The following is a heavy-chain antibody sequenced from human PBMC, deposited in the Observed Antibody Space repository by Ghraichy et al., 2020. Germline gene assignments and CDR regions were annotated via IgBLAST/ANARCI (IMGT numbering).Heavy chain of an antibody. D-gene: IGHD3-3*01. CDR2: IYYSGST. V-gene: IGHV4-31*03. Sequence: SETLSLTCTVSGGSISSGGYYWSWIRQHPGKGLEWIGYIYYSGSTYYNPSLKSRVTISVDTSKNQFSLKLSSVTAADTAVYYCARGYDFWSDTSPPYWFDPWGQGTLVTVSS. J-gene: IGHJ5*02. CDR1: GGSISSGGYY. CDR3: ARGYDFWSDTSPPYWFDP.